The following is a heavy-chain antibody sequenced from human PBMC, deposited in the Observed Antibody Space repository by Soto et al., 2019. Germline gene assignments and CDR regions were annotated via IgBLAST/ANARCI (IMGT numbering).Heavy chain of an antibody. CDR2: ISAYNGNT. V-gene: IGHV1-18*01. D-gene: IGHD3-9*01. Sequence: ASVKVSCKASGYTFTSYGISWVRQAPGQGLEWMGWISAYNGNTNYAQKLQGRVTMTTDTSTSTAYMELRSLRSDDTAVYYCARAEGDILTGYSNWFDPWGQGTLVTVSS. CDR3: ARAEGDILTGYSNWFDP. J-gene: IGHJ5*02. CDR1: GYTFTSYG.